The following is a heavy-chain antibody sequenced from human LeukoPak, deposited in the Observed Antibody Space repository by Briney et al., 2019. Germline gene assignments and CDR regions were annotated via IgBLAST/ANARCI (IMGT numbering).Heavy chain of an antibody. V-gene: IGHV3-23*01. CDR1: GFTVSDAW. Sequence: GGSLRLSCSASGFTVSDAWMNWVRQVPGKGLEWVSAISGSGGSTYYADSVKGRFTISRDNSKNTLYLQMNSLRAEDTAVYYCAKDRYYDILTGYYLFDYWGQGTLVTVSS. J-gene: IGHJ4*02. CDR2: ISGSGGST. D-gene: IGHD3-9*01. CDR3: AKDRYYDILTGYYLFDY.